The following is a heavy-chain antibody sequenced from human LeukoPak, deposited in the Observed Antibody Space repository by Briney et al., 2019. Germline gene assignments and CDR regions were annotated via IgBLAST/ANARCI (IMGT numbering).Heavy chain of an antibody. J-gene: IGHJ6*04. CDR2: ISSSSSYI. D-gene: IGHD2-15*01. Sequence: PGGSLRLSCAASGFTFSSYSMNWVRQAPGKGLEWVSSISSSSSYIYYADSVKGRFTISRDNAKNSLYLQMNSLRAEDTAVYYCARDTLYCSGGSCYSHYYGMDVWGKGTTVTVSS. V-gene: IGHV3-21*01. CDR3: ARDTLYCSGGSCYSHYYGMDV. CDR1: GFTFSSYS.